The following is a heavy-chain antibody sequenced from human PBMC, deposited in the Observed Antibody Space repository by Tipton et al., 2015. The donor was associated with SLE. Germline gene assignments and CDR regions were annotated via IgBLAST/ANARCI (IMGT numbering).Heavy chain of an antibody. V-gene: IGHV4-59*11. CDR2: IHYSGTT. CDR1: GGSITNHY. J-gene: IGHJ3*02. CDR3: AGVGFSVAGTSEDAFDI. Sequence: TLSLTCTVSGGSITNHYWNWIRQPPGKGLEWIGYIHYSGTTHDNPSLKSRVTMSVDMSKNQFSLKLSSVTAADTAVYYCAGVGFSVAGTSEDAFDIWGQGTMVTVS. D-gene: IGHD6-19*01.